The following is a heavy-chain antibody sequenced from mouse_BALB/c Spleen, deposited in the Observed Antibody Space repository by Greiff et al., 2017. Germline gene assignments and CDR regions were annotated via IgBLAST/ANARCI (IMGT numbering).Heavy chain of an antibody. D-gene: IGHD2-1*01. CDR2: ISSGSSTI. Sequence: DVHLVESGGGLVQPGGSRKLSCAASGFTFSSFGMHWVRQAPEKGLEWVAYISSGSSTIYYADTVKGRFTISRDNPKNTLFLQMTSLRSEDTAMYYCARSLYGKKGYAMDYWGQGTSVTVSS. V-gene: IGHV5-17*02. CDR1: GFTFSSFG. J-gene: IGHJ4*01. CDR3: ARSLYGKKGYAMDY.